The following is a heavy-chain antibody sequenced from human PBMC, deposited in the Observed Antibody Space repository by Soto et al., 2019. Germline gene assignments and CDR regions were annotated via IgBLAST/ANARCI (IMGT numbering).Heavy chain of an antibody. CDR1: GFTFSVSA. CDR3: ARPYCRSTRCYLYYYGMDV. V-gene: IGHV3-30-3*01. CDR2: ISSDGSHQ. J-gene: IGHJ6*02. Sequence: QVQVVESGGGVVQPGTSLSLSCAASGFTFSVSAIHWVRQAPGKGLEWVAVISSDGSHQYYADSVRGRFTISRDNPKNTLDLQMNSLRAEDTAVYYCARPYCRSTRCYLYYYGMDVWGPGTTVTVSS. D-gene: IGHD2-2*01.